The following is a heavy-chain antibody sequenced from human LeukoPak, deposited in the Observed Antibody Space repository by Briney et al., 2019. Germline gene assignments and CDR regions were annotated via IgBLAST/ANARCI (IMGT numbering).Heavy chain of an antibody. CDR1: GFTFSSYA. J-gene: IGHJ6*02. CDR3: ARATSPAYYDFWSGYYGLTAANYGMDV. D-gene: IGHD3-3*01. CDR2: ISYDGSNK. V-gene: IGHV3-30-3*01. Sequence: PGRSLRLSCAASGFTFSSYAMHWVRQAPGKGLEWVAVISYDGSNKYYADSVKGRFTISRDNSKNTLYLQMNSLRAADTAVYYCARATSPAYYDFWSGYYGLTAANYGMDVWGQGTTVTVSS.